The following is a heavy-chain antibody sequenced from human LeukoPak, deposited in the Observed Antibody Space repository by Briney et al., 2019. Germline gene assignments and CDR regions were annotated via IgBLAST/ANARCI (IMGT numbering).Heavy chain of an antibody. CDR2: INPNSGGT. CDR3: ARGDAGRFEY. CDR1: GYTFTDYH. D-gene: IGHD3-16*01. V-gene: IGHV1-2*02. J-gene: IGHJ4*02. Sequence: VASVKVSCKTSGYTFTDYHMHWVRQAPGQGLEWMGWINPNSGGTNYGQKFEGRVTMTRDTSISTAYMELSNLKFDDTAGYYCARGDAGRFEYWGQGTLVTVSS.